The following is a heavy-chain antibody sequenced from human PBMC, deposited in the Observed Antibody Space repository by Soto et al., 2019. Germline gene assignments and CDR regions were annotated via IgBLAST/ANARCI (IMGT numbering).Heavy chain of an antibody. D-gene: IGHD6-13*01. J-gene: IGHJ4*02. Sequence: GGSLRLSCAASGFTFSSYSMNWVRQAPGKGLEWVSSISSSSSYIYYADSVKGRFTISRDNAKNSLYLQMNSLRAEDTAVYYCARDLKKIAAAGTLDYWGQGTLVTVSS. CDR3: ARDLKKIAAAGTLDY. V-gene: IGHV3-21*01. CDR2: ISSSSSYI. CDR1: GFTFSSYS.